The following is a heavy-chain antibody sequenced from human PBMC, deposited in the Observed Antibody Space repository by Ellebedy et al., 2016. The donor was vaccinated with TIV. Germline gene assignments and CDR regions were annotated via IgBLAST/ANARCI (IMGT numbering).Heavy chain of an antibody. CDR1: GYSFTGYY. Sequence: AASVKVSCKASGYSFTGYYMHWVRQAPGQGLEWMGWISPNNGGISYAQKFQGRVTMTRDTSISTAYMELSRLRSDDTAVYYCAREDSTNSGSGYDFWGQGTLVTVSS. CDR2: ISPNNGGI. J-gene: IGHJ4*02. D-gene: IGHD3-10*01. V-gene: IGHV1-2*02. CDR3: AREDSTNSGSGYDF.